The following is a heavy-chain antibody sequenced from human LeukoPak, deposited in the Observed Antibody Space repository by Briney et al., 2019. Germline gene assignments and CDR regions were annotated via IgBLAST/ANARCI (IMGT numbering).Heavy chain of an antibody. Sequence: GGSLRLSCAASGFTFSSYAMSWVRQAPGKGLEWVSAISGSGGTTYYAASVKGRFTISRDNSKNTLYLQMNSLRAEDTAVYYCAGSDTYNYYYMDVWGKGTTVTVSS. CDR2: ISGSGGTT. V-gene: IGHV3-23*01. CDR3: AGSDTYNYYYMDV. J-gene: IGHJ6*03. CDR1: GFTFSSYA. D-gene: IGHD5-18*01.